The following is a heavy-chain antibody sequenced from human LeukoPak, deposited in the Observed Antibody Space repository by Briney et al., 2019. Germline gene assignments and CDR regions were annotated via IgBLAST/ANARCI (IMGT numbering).Heavy chain of an antibody. J-gene: IGHJ3*02. CDR1: GFTVSSNY. V-gene: IGHV3-53*01. CDR2: IYSGSRT. Sequence: GVSLRLSCAASGFTVSSNYMSWVRQAPGKGLEWVSVIYSGSRTYYADSVKGRFTISRDNSKNTLYLQMNSLRAEDTAVYYCASNSGYYAFDIWGQGTMVTVSS. CDR3: ASNSGYYAFDI. D-gene: IGHD3-22*01.